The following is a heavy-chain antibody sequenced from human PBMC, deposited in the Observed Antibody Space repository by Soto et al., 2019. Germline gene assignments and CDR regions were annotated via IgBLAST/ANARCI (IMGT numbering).Heavy chain of an antibody. D-gene: IGHD6-19*01. CDR3: AKGGRQWLVTSDFNY. J-gene: IGHJ4*02. Sequence: VQLVGSGGGVVQPGRSLRLSCAASGFTFSDYAMHWVRQAPGKGLEWVAVVSHDGRNTHYADSVKGRFTIPRDSSKNTVSLEMTSLRAEDTAVYYCAKGGRQWLVTSDFNYWGQGALVTVSS. V-gene: IGHV3-30*18. CDR1: GFTFSDYA. CDR2: VSHDGRNT.